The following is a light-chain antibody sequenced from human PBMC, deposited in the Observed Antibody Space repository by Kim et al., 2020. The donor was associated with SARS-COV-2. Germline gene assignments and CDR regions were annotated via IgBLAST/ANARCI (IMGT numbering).Light chain of an antibody. Sequence: VAPGQKASNTCCGDKLGDKYACWYQQKPGQSPVLVIYQDSKRPSGIPERFSGSNSGNTATLTISGTQAMDEADYYCQAWDSSTKVVFGGGTQLTVL. CDR2: QDS. CDR1: KLGDKY. CDR3: QAWDSSTKVV. V-gene: IGLV3-1*01. J-gene: IGLJ2*01.